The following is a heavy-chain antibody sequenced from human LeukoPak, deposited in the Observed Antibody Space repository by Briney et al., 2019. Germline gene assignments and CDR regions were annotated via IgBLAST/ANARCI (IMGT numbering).Heavy chain of an antibody. CDR3: ARDPRDGYGHFDH. V-gene: IGHV3-66*02. D-gene: IGHD5-24*01. CDR1: GFTFSGNH. J-gene: IGHJ4*02. Sequence: GGFLRLSCAASGFTFSGNHMNWVRQAPGKGLEWVSVIYIDGNTYYADFVKGRFTISRDNSKSTVYLQMNSLKPEDTAVYYCARDPRDGYGHFDHWGQGTLVTVSS. CDR2: IYIDGNT.